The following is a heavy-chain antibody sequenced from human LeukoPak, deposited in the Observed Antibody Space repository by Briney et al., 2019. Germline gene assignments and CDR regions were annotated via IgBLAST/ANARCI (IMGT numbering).Heavy chain of an antibody. CDR2: INHSGST. Sequence: SETLSLTCAVYGGSFSGYYWSWIRQPPGKGLEWIGEINHSGSTNYNPSLKSRVTISVDTSKNQFSLKLSSVTAADTAVYYCARHQPNDYGDADDAFDIWGQGTMVTVSS. D-gene: IGHD4-17*01. CDR3: ARHQPNDYGDADDAFDI. V-gene: IGHV4-34*01. J-gene: IGHJ3*02. CDR1: GGSFSGYY.